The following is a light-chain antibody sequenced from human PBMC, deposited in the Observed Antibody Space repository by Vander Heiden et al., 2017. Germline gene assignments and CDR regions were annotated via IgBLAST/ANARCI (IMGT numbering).Light chain of an antibody. J-gene: IGLJ3*02. CDR3: AEWADSLNGPV. CDR1: SSNIGSNN. V-gene: IGLV1-44*01. Sequence: QSVLTQPPSASGPPGPRVTISCSGSSSNIGSNNVNWYQKLLGTETKLLIECKNQRSSGVPDRLLCYKAGTSAYPETSGLQSEYEADDYWAEWADSLNGPVFGVGTKLTVL. CDR2: CKN.